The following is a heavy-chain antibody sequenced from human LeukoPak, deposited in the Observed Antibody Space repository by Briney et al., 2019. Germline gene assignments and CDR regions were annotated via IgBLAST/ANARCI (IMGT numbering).Heavy chain of an antibody. V-gene: IGHV3-33*01. J-gene: IGHJ4*02. CDR3: ARDFHGSYYFDS. D-gene: IGHD1-26*01. CDR1: GFTFSSYA. CDR2: IWYNGSNK. Sequence: ETGGSLRLSCAAAGFTFSSYAMHWVRQAPGKGLECVSVIWYNGSNKYYADSVKGRFTISRDNSKNTLYLQMNSLRAADTAVYYCARDFHGSYYFDSWGQGTLVTVSS.